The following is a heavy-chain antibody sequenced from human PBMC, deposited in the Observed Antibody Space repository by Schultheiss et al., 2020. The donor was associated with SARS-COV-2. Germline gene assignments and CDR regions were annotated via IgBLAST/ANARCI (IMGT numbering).Heavy chain of an antibody. Sequence: GGSLRLSCKASGFTFTSSAVQWVRQARGQRLEWIGWIVAGSGTTNYAQKFQDRVTLTRDKSTSTAYMELRSLRSEDTAVYYCTRCSDYRYKDTWYFDLWGRGTLVTVSS. V-gene: IGHV1-58*01. CDR2: IVAGSGTT. J-gene: IGHJ2*01. CDR3: TRCSDYRYKDTWYFDL. CDR1: GFTFTSSA. D-gene: IGHD4-17*01.